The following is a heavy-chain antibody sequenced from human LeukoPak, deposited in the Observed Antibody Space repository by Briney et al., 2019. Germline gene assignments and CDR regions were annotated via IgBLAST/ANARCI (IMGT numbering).Heavy chain of an antibody. CDR1: GFTVSSYW. CDR2: INTDGSIT. V-gene: IGHV3-74*01. CDR3: ARAAAAGMYHFDY. J-gene: IGHJ4*02. D-gene: IGHD6-13*01. Sequence: GGSLRLSCAASGFTVSSYWMHWVRQAPGKGLVWVSRINTDGSITSYADSVKGRFTVSRDNAKTTLYLQMNSLRAEDPAVYYCARAAAAGMYHFDYWGQGTLVTVSS.